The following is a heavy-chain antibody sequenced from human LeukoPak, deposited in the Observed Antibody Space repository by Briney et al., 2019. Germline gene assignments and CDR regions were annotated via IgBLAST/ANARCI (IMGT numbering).Heavy chain of an antibody. CDR2: ISYDGSNK. V-gene: IGHV3-30-3*01. CDR3: ARDGGSGMVRFDY. D-gene: IGHD5-18*01. CDR1: GFTFSNYA. Sequence: GRSLRLSCAASGFTFSNYAMHWGRQAPGKGLEWVAVISYDGSNKYYADSVKGRFTISRDNSKNTLYLQMDSLRAEDTAVYYCARDGGSGMVRFDYWGQGSLVTVSS. J-gene: IGHJ4*02.